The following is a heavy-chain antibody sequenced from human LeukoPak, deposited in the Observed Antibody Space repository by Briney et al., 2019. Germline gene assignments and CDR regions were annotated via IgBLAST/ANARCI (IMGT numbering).Heavy chain of an antibody. Sequence: SETLSLTCTVSGGSISSYYWSWIRQPPGKGLEWIGSIYHSGSTYYNPSLKSRVTISVDTSKNQFSLKLSSVTAADTAVYYCARWGRGGQLVSQYFDYWGQGTLVTVSS. V-gene: IGHV4-59*08. CDR2: IYHSGST. D-gene: IGHD6-13*01. CDR1: GGSISSYY. J-gene: IGHJ4*02. CDR3: ARWGRGGQLVSQYFDY.